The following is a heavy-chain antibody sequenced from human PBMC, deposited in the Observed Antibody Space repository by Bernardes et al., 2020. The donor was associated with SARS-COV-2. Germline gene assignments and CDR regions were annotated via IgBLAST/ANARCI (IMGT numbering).Heavy chain of an antibody. V-gene: IGHV4-34*01. CDR3: AGGEGAGSSSSGWYRDTYHGMDV. J-gene: IGHJ6*02. D-gene: IGHD6-19*01. CDR2: VALSEIT. CDR1: GGSFSNYY. Sequence: SETLSLTCAVYGGSFSNYYWSWIRQSPGKGLEWIGDVALSEITNYNPSLEGRVSISVDTSKNEVSLKLKSVTAADTGIYYCAGGEGAGSSSSGWYRDTYHGMDVWGQGTTVTVSS.